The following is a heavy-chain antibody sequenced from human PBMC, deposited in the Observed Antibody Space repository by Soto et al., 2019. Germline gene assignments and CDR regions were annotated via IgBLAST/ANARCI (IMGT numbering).Heavy chain of an antibody. CDR2: IWYDGSNK. Sequence: GGSLRLSCAASGFTFSSYGMHWVRQAPGKGLEWVAVIWYDGSNKYYADSVKGRFTISRDNSKNTRYLQMNSLRAEDTAVYYCARDPYCSGGSCYPNNWFDPWGQGTLVTVSS. J-gene: IGHJ5*02. CDR1: GFTFSSYG. CDR3: ARDPYCSGGSCYPNNWFDP. D-gene: IGHD2-15*01. V-gene: IGHV3-33*01.